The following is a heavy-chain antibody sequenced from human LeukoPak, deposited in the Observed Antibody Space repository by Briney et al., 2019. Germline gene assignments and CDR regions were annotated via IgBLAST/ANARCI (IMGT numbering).Heavy chain of an antibody. Sequence: GASVKVSCKASGYTFTSYDINWVRQATGQGLEWMGWINPNSGGTNYAQKFQGRVTMTRDTSISTAYMELSRLRSDDTAVYYCARDPGSSVAEYFQHWGQGTLVTVSS. CDR1: GYTFTSYD. V-gene: IGHV1-2*02. CDR2: INPNSGGT. D-gene: IGHD6-6*01. CDR3: ARDPGSSVAEYFQH. J-gene: IGHJ1*01.